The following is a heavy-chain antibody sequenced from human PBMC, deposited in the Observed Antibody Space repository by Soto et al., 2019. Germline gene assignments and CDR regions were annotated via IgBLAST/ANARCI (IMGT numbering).Heavy chain of an antibody. J-gene: IGHJ4*02. CDR3: ARVMEQLALDY. CDR2: IYTSGST. Sequence: QVQLQESGPGLVKPSETLSLTCTVSGGSISSYYWSWIRQPAGKGLEWIGRIYTSGSTHYNPTLRSRVTMSVDTSKNQFSLKLSSVAAADTAVYYCARVMEQLALDYWGQGTLVTVSS. D-gene: IGHD6-6*01. V-gene: IGHV4-4*07. CDR1: GGSISSYY.